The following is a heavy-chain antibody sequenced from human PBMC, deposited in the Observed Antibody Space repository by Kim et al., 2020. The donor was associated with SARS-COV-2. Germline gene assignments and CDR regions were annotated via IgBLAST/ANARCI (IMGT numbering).Heavy chain of an antibody. J-gene: IGHJ6*02. CDR2: INPNSGGT. V-gene: IGHV1-2*02. Sequence: ASVKVSCKASGYTFTGYYMHWVRQAPGQGLEWMGWINPNSGGTNYAQKFQGRVTMTRDTSISTAYMELSRLRSDDTAVYYCATDGGFLEWLWPPYYYGMDVWGQGTTVTVSS. CDR3: ATDGGFLEWLWPPYYYGMDV. D-gene: IGHD3-3*01. CDR1: GYTFTGYY.